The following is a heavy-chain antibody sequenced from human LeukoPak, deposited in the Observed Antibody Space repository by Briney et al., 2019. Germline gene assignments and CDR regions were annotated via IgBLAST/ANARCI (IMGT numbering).Heavy chain of an antibody. CDR3: ARSPDYGDYYYYMDA. CDR2: ISNSGTTI. D-gene: IGHD4-17*01. Sequence: QPGGFLRLSCAASGFTFNNYAMNWVRQAPGKGLEWISYISNSGTTIYYADSVKGRFTISRDNSKNTLYLQMNSLRAEDTAVYYCARSPDYGDYYYYMDAWGKGTTVTVSS. V-gene: IGHV3-48*01. J-gene: IGHJ6*03. CDR1: GFTFNNYA.